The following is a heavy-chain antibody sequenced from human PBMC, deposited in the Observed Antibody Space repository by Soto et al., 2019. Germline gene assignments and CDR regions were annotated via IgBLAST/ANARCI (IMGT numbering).Heavy chain of an antibody. D-gene: IGHD3-22*01. CDR3: ATAKFGYYFNSF. Sequence: FGFISSGDCKHYIRQTPGKGLVWVSPINMDCTTTNYAASVRGRFTISRDDDKNIVYLQINSLRAKVTSVYTCATAKFGYYFNSFWGQGALVTVSS. CDR1: GFISSGDC. J-gene: IGHJ4*02. CDR2: INMDCTTT. V-gene: IGHV3-74*01.